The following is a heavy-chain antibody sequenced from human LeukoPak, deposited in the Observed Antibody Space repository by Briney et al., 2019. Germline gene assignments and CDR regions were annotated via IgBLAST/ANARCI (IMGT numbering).Heavy chain of an antibody. V-gene: IGHV3-23*01. CDR1: GFTFSSYA. D-gene: IGHD5-12*01. CDR2: ISGSGSST. CDR3: AKCFQGYSGYDTTGYYYGLDV. Sequence: GGSLRLSCAAPGFTFSSYAMSWVRQAPGKGLEWVSAISGSGSSTYYADSVKGRFTISRDNSKNTLYLQMNSLRAEDTAVYYCAKCFQGYSGYDTTGYYYGLDVWGQGTTVTVSS. J-gene: IGHJ6*02.